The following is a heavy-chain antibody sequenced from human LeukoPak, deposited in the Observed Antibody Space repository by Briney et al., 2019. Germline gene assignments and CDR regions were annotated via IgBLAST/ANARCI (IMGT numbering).Heavy chain of an antibody. V-gene: IGHV3-23*01. J-gene: IGHJ4*02. D-gene: IGHD3-10*01. Sequence: PGGSLRLSCAASGFTFSSYGMSWVRQAPGKGLEWVSAISGSGGSTYYADSVKGRFTISRDNAKNSLYLQMNSLRAEDTALYYCARDTYGSVSPFDYWGQGTLVTVSS. CDR3: ARDTYGSVSPFDY. CDR2: ISGSGGST. CDR1: GFTFSSYG.